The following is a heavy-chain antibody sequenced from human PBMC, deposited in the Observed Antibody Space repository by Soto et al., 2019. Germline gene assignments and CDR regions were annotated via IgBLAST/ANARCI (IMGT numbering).Heavy chain of an antibody. CDR1: GGTFSSYA. D-gene: IGHD3-3*01. CDR3: ARPPGGWSGGSFPDCSSGMDV. CDR2: IIPIFGTA. J-gene: IGHJ6*02. V-gene: IGHV1-69*12. Sequence: QVQLVQSGAEVKKPGSSVKVSCKASGGTFSSYAISWVRQAPGQGLEWMGGIIPIFGTANYAQKFQGRVTITADESTSTAYMELSSLRSEDTAVYYSARPPGGWSGGSFPDCSSGMDVWGQGTTVTVSS.